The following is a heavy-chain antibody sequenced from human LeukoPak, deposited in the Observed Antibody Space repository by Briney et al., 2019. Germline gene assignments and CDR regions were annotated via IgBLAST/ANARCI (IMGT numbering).Heavy chain of an antibody. V-gene: IGHV1-2*02. CDR3: AREPSFGVAEK. J-gene: IGHJ4*02. D-gene: IGHD3-3*01. CDR1: GYTFTGYY. Sequence: ASVKVSCKASGYTFTGYYMHWVRQAPGEGLERMGWINPNSGGTNYAQKFQGRVTMTRDTSISTAYMELSRLRSDDTAVYYCAREPSFGVAEKWGQGTLVTISS. CDR2: INPNSGGT.